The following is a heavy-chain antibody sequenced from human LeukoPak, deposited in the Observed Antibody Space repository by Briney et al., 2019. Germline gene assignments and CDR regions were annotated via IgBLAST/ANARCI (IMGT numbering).Heavy chain of an antibody. V-gene: IGHV3-21*01. D-gene: IGHD3-22*01. CDR2: ITGSTRYI. CDR3: ARGATMIVVVEPRFDY. Sequence: GGSLRLSCAASGFTFNTYTMNWVRQAPGKGLEWVSAITGSTRYIPSNIYYADAVKGRFTISRDNAKNSLYLQMNSLRAEDTAVYYCARGATMIVVVEPRFDYWGQGTLVTVSS. J-gene: IGHJ4*02. CDR1: GFTFNTYT.